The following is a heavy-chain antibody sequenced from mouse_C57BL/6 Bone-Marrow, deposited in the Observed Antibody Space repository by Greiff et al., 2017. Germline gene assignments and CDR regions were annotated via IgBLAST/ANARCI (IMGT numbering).Heavy chain of an antibody. J-gene: IGHJ3*01. D-gene: IGHD6-1*01. V-gene: IGHV1-59*01. Sequence: QVQLQQPGAELVRPGTSVKLSCKASGYNFTSYWMHWVKQRPGQGLEWIGVIDPSDSYTNYNQKFKGKATLTVDTSSSTAYMQLSSLTYEDSAVYYCARRDFYRCSLFAYWGQGTLVTVAA. CDR3: ARRDFYRCSLFAY. CDR1: GYNFTSYW. CDR2: IDPSDSYT.